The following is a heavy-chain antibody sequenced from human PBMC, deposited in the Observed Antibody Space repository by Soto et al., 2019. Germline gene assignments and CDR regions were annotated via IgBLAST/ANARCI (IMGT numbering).Heavy chain of an antibody. CDR3: ARGGSYGGNSEGEIDY. CDR2: VYSGGST. D-gene: IGHD4-17*01. CDR1: GFTVSSNY. V-gene: IGHV3-66*01. Sequence: EVQLVESGGGLVQPGGSLRLSCAASGFTVSSNYMSWVRQAPGKGLEWVSVVYSGGSTYYADSVKGRFTISRDNSKNTLYLQMNSLRAEDTAVYYCARGGSYGGNSEGEIDYWGQGTLVTVSS. J-gene: IGHJ4*02.